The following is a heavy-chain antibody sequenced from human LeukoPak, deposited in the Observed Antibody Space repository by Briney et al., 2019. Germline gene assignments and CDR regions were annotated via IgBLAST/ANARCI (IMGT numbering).Heavy chain of an antibody. Sequence: PSETLSLTCTVSGGSIRSSSYYWGWIRQPPGKGLEWIGSIYYSGSTYYNPSLKSRVTISVDTSKNQFSLKLSSVTAADTAVYYCARYDTASPFDIWGQGTMVTVSS. CDR2: IYYSGST. CDR3: ARYDTASPFDI. J-gene: IGHJ3*02. V-gene: IGHV4-39*07. CDR1: GGSIRSSSYY. D-gene: IGHD5-18*01.